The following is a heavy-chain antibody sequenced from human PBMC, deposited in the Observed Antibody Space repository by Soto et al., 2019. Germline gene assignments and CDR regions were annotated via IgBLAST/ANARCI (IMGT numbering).Heavy chain of an antibody. CDR2: IYYSGST. Sequence: PSETLSLTCAVYGGSFSGYYWSWIRQHPGKGLEWIGYIYYSGSTYYNPSLKSRVTISVDTSKNRLSLRLDSVSAADSASYYCARLFWGITGTPGRRVAWFDPWGQGTRVTVSS. CDR1: GGSFSGYY. V-gene: IGHV4-34*01. CDR3: ARLFWGITGTPGRRVAWFDP. J-gene: IGHJ5*02. D-gene: IGHD1-20*01.